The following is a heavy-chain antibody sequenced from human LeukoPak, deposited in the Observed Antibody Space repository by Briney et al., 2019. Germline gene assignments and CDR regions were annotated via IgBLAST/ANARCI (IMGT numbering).Heavy chain of an antibody. D-gene: IGHD3-22*01. CDR1: GFTFSSYS. CDR3: ARDLRSSGYYAFDY. Sequence: GGSLRLSCTASGFTFSSYSMNWVRQAPGKGLEWVSYIRSTSNTIYYADSVKGRFTTSRDNAKNSLYLQMNSLRAEDTAVYYCARDLRSSGYYAFDYWGQGTLVTVSS. CDR2: IRSTSNTI. V-gene: IGHV3-48*04. J-gene: IGHJ4*02.